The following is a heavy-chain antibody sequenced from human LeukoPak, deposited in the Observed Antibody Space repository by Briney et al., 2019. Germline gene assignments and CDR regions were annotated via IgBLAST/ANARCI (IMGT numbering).Heavy chain of an antibody. CDR3: ARRLPSGYFVN. CDR2: IIPILGIA. V-gene: IGHV1-69*04. D-gene: IGHD3-22*01. J-gene: IGHJ4*02. CDR1: GGTFSSYA. Sequence: ASVKVSCKASGGTFSSYAISWVRQAPGQGLEWMGRIIPILGIANYAQKFQGRVTITADKSTSTAYMELSSLRSEDTAVYYCARRLPSGYFVNWGQGTLVTVSS.